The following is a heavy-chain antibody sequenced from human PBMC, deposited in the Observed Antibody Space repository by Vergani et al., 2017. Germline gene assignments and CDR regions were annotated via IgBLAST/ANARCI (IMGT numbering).Heavy chain of an antibody. J-gene: IGHJ3*01. CDR2: INPSTGDT. V-gene: IGHV1-2*02. D-gene: IGHD1-1*01. CDR1: GGIFNDYG. CDR3: ARVAPSNSEVTPTAFDV. Sequence: QVQVVQSGAEVKKPGSSVKVSCKASGGIFNDYGFSWVRQAPGQGLEWMGWINPSTGDTNYSQNFQGRVTMTRDTSISTAYMDLSRLTSDDTAVYYCARVAPSNSEVTPTAFDVWGQGTMVTVSS.